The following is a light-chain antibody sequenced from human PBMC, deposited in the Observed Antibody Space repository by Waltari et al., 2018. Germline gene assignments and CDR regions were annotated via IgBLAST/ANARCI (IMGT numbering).Light chain of an antibody. CDR3: EQHKSYPLT. V-gene: IGKV1-9*01. CDR1: QGISSD. CDR2: AAS. Sequence: IQLTQPPSSLSASVGDRVTITCRASQGISSDLAWYQQKPGKAPKLLIYAASTLQSGVPSRFSGSGSGTDFSLTISRLQPEDFATYYCEQHKSYPLTFGGGTKVEIK. J-gene: IGKJ4*02.